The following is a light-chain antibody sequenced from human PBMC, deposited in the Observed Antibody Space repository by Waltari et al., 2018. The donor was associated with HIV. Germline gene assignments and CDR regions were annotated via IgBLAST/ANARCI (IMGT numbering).Light chain of an antibody. J-gene: IGLJ2*01. CDR3: CSYAGSYTLV. CDR1: SSDVGGYNY. V-gene: IGLV2-11*01. Sequence: QSALTQPRSVSGSPGQSVTISCTGTSSDVGGYNYVSWYQQHPGKAPKLMIYDVSKLPSGVPDLFSGSKSGNTASLTISGLQAEDEADYYCCSYAGSYTLVFGGGTKLTVL. CDR2: DVS.